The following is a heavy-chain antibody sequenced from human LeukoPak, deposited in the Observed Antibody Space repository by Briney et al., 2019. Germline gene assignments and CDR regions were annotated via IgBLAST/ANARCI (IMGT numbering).Heavy chain of an antibody. CDR1: GGSISSGGYS. J-gene: IGHJ3*02. Sequence: SQTLSLTCAVSGGSISSGGYSWSWIRQPPGKGLEWIGYIYHSGSTYYNPSLKSRVTISVDRSKNQFSLKLSSVTAADTAVYYCARVGEPEAFDIWGQGTMVTVSS. CDR3: ARVGEPEAFDI. D-gene: IGHD3-10*01. CDR2: IYHSGST. V-gene: IGHV4-30-2*01.